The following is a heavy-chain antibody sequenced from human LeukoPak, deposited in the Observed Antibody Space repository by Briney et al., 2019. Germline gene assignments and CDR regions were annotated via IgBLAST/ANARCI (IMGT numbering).Heavy chain of an antibody. CDR2: ISYDGSNK. CDR3: LRDLNWSLDQ. Sequence: PGGSLRLSCAASGFTFSSYGMHWVRQAPGKGLEWVAVISYDGSNKYYADSVKGRFTISRDNSKNTLYLQTNSLRAEDTAVYYCLRDLNWSLDQWGQGTLVTVSS. CDR1: GFTFSSYG. V-gene: IGHV3-30*03. D-gene: IGHD1-20*01. J-gene: IGHJ4*02.